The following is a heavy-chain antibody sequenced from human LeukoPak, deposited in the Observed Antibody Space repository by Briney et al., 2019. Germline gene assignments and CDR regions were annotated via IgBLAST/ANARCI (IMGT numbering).Heavy chain of an antibody. V-gene: IGHV3-30*02. Sequence: GGSLRLSCVASGFNFNIYNMHWVRQAPGKGLEWVAFSRFDRDEGHYADSLKGRFTVSRDNSENTLYLLMNSLREEDTAVYYCAKDTLLASGPEDYWGQGTLVTVSS. D-gene: IGHD5-12*01. J-gene: IGHJ4*02. CDR2: SRFDRDEG. CDR3: AKDTLLASGPEDY. CDR1: GFNFNIYN.